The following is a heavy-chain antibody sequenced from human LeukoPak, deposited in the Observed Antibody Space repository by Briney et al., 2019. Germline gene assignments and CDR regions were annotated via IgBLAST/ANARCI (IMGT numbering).Heavy chain of an antibody. Sequence: GGSLRLSCSASGFTFRNFAISWVRQAPGKGLEWVSSIGGGDTHYADSVKGRFTISRDDSRSTVDLQMSSLRAEDAAVYYCAKDGQSFNSMYDYFDSWGQGTLVTVSS. CDR1: GFTFRNFA. CDR2: IGGGDT. V-gene: IGHV3-23*01. J-gene: IGHJ4*02. D-gene: IGHD2-8*01. CDR3: AKDGQSFNSMYDYFDS.